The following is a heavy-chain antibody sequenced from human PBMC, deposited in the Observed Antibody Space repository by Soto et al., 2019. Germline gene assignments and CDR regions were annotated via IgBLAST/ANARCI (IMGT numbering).Heavy chain of an antibody. CDR1: GFTFSGSA. D-gene: IGHD2-15*01. J-gene: IGHJ3*02. CDR2: IRSKANSYAT. V-gene: IGHV3-73*01. Sequence: GGSLRLSCAASGFTFSGSAMHWFRQASGKGLEWVGRIRSKANSYATAYAASVKGRFTISRDDSKNTAYLQMNSLKTEDTAVYYCTRDIGYCSGGSCYRDAFDIWGQGTMVTVSS. CDR3: TRDIGYCSGGSCYRDAFDI.